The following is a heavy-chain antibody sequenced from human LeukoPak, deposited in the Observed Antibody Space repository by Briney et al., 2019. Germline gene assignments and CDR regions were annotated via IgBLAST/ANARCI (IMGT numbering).Heavy chain of an antibody. CDR3: AREEGYYYDSSGYLGH. CDR1: GFTFSSYG. Sequence: PGGTLRLSCAASGFTFSSYGMSWVRQAPGKGLEWVSAISGSGGSTYYADSVKGRFTISRDNAKNSLYLQMNSLRAEDTAVYYCAREEGYYYDSSGYLGHWGQGTLVTVSS. V-gene: IGHV3-23*01. D-gene: IGHD3-22*01. J-gene: IGHJ4*02. CDR2: ISGSGGST.